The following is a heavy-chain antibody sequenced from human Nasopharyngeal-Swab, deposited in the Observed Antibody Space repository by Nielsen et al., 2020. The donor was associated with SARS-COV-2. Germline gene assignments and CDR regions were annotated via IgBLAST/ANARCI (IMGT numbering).Heavy chain of an antibody. V-gene: IGHV3-48*04. Sequence: GGSLRLSCAASGFTFSPYTMTWVRQAPGKGLEWLSYITGTSDSIRYADSVKGRFTIPRDNAKNSLFLQMNGLTAEDTAVYYCARERGGGYGDYWGQGTLVTVSS. J-gene: IGHJ4*02. CDR3: ARERGGGYGDY. CDR1: GFTFSPYT. D-gene: IGHD5-12*01. CDR2: ITGTSDSI.